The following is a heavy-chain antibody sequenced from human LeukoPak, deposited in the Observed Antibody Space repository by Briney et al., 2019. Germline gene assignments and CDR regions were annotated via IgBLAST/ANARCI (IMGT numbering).Heavy chain of an antibody. D-gene: IGHD3-9*01. CDR2: INPNSGGT. J-gene: IGHJ4*02. V-gene: IGHV1-2*02. CDR3: ARGGYYDILNGYSSDPLDY. Sequence: ASVKVSFKASVYNFTGDYMHWVRNAPGQGLVWMRRINPNSGGTNYAQKLQGRVNMTRDTSISTAYMELSRLRSDDTAVYYCARGGYYDILNGYSSDPLDYWGQGTLVTVSS. CDR1: VYNFTGDY.